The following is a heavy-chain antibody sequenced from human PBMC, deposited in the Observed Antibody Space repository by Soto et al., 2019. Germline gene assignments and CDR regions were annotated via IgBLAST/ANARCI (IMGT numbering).Heavy chain of an antibody. CDR2: IYTSGST. CDR1: GGSISSYY. CDR3: ARVRIAARTGAYGMDV. J-gene: IGHJ6*02. D-gene: IGHD6-6*01. V-gene: IGHV4-4*07. Sequence: SETLSLTCTVSGGSISSYYWSWIRQPAGRGLEWIGRIYTSGSTNYNPSLKSRVTMSVDTSKNQFSLKLSSVTAADTAVYYCARVRIAARTGAYGMDVWGQGTTVTVSS.